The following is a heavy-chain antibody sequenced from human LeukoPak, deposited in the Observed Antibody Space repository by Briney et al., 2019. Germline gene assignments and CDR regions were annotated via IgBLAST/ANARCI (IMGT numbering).Heavy chain of an antibody. CDR3: ARTVAGGFDY. Sequence: SETLSLTCTVSGGSISSSSYYWGWIRQPPGKGLEWIGSIYYSGSTYYNPSLKSRVTISVDTSKNQFSLKLSSVTAADTAVYYCARTVAGGFDYWGQGTLVTVSS. J-gene: IGHJ4*02. V-gene: IGHV4-39*07. CDR1: GGSISSSSYY. D-gene: IGHD6-19*01. CDR2: IYYSGST.